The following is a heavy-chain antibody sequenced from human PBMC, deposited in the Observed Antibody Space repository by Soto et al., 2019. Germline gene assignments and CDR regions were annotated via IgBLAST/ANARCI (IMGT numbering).Heavy chain of an antibody. CDR1: GFTISTYA. CDR3: AKDAVYRDGLWLMDS. V-gene: IGHV3-23*01. J-gene: IGHJ5*02. CDR2: VTGSGSQI. Sequence: LRLSFAASGFTISTYAMTWVRQAPGKGLECVSGVTGSGSQIYYADSVKGRFTISKDNSKNTLYLQMSSLREEDTALYYCAKDAVYRDGLWLMDSWGQGTLVTVSS. D-gene: IGHD2-21*01.